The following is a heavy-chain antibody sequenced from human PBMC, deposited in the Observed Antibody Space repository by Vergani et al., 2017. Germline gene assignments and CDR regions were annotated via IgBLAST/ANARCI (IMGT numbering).Heavy chain of an antibody. D-gene: IGHD5-24*01. CDR2: INHSGST. CDR3: ARWRRSYYYYGMDV. Sequence: QVQLQQWGAGLLKPSETLSLTCAVYGGSFSGYYWSWIRQPPGKGLEWIGEINHSGSTNYNPSLKSRVTISVDTSKNKFSLKLSSVTAADTAVYYCARWRRSYYYYGMDVWGQGTTVTVSS. CDR1: GGSFSGYY. J-gene: IGHJ6*02. V-gene: IGHV4-34*01.